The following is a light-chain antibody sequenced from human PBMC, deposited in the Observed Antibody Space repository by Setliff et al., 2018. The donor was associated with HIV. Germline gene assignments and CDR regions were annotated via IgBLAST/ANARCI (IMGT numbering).Light chain of an antibody. Sequence: EIVLTQSPGTLSLSPGERATLSCRASQSVYSSYLAWYQQKPGQAPRLLISGASSRATGIPDRFSGSGSGTDFTLSISRLEPEDFGVYYCQQYGSSPLTFGGGTKMDIK. CDR3: QQYGSSPLT. CDR1: QSVYSSY. J-gene: IGKJ4*01. CDR2: GAS. V-gene: IGKV3-20*01.